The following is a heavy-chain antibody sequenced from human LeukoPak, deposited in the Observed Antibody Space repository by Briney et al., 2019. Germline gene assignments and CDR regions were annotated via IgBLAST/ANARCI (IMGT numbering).Heavy chain of an antibody. D-gene: IGHD3-22*01. J-gene: IGHJ4*02. CDR2: MNPNSGNT. CDR3: ARGGNRVSYYESSGYVDY. Sequence: ASVKVSCKASGYIFTSYDINWVRQATGQGLEWMGWMNPNSGNTGYAQKFQGRVTMTRNTSISKAYMELSSLRSEDTAVYYCARGGNRVSYYESSGYVDYWGQGTLVTVSS. V-gene: IGHV1-8*01. CDR1: GYIFTSYD.